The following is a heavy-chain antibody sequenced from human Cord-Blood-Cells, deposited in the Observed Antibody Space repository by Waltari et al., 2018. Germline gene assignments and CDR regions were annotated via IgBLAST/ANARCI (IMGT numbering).Heavy chain of an antibody. J-gene: IGHJ4*02. D-gene: IGHD6-13*01. CDR2: IYYSGST. V-gene: IGHV4-39*01. Sequence: QLQLQESGLGLVKPSETLSRTCTVSGGSISSSSYYWGGIRQPPGKGLEWIGSIYYSGSTYYNPSLKSRVTISVDTSKNQFSLKLSSVTAADTAVYYCARQGRAAAEYFDYWGQGTLVTVSS. CDR1: GGSISSSSYY. CDR3: ARQGRAAAEYFDY.